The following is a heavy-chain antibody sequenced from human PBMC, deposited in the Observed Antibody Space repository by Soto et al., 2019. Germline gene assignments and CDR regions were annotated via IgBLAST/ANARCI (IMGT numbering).Heavy chain of an antibody. V-gene: IGHV1-18*01. CDR2: ISAYNGNT. CDR3: ARDVLGSPIAARQAYSSGWYQVKAVFDY. CDR1: GYTFTSYG. Sequence: ASVKVSCKASGYTFTSYGISWVRQAPGQGXEWMGWISAYNGNTNYAQKLQGRVTMTTDTSTSTAYMELRSLRSDDTAVYYCARDVLGSPIAARQAYSSGWYQVKAVFDYWGQGTLVTVSS. D-gene: IGHD6-19*01. J-gene: IGHJ4*02.